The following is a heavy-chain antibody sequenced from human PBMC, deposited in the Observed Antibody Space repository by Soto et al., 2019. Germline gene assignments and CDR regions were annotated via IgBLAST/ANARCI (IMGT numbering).Heavy chain of an antibody. CDR2: IHHSGNT. CDR3: ARQVMGDSYYFDY. J-gene: IGHJ4*02. V-gene: IGHV4-30-2*01. D-gene: IGHD2-21*01. Sequence: PSETLSLTCAFSGGSMISGAYSWTWIRQPPGKDLEWIGYIHHSGNTFSNPSLRSRVTISVDRSKNHFSLRLSSVTAADTAVYYCARQVMGDSYYFDYWGRGTLVTVS. CDR1: GGSMISGAYS.